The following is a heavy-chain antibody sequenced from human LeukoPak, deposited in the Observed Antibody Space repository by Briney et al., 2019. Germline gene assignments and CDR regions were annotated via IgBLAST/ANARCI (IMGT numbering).Heavy chain of an antibody. CDR3: ARGYIVLMVYARDNWFDP. CDR1: GGSFSGYY. V-gene: IGHV4-34*01. CDR2: INHSGST. D-gene: IGHD2-8*01. J-gene: IGHJ5*02. Sequence: SETLSLTCAVYGGSFSGYYWSWIRQPPGKGLEWIGKINHSGSTNYNPSLKSRVTISVDTSKNQFSLKLSSVTAADTAVYYCARGYIVLMVYARDNWFDPWGQGTLVTVSS.